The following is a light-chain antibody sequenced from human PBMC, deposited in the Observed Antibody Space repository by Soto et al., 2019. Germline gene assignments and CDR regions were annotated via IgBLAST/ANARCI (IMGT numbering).Light chain of an antibody. CDR1: QSISTY. V-gene: IGKV1-5*03. J-gene: IGKJ2*01. CDR2: KAS. CDR3: QQYNSYSPYT. Sequence: DIQMTQSPSTLSASVGDRVTITCRASQSISTYLAWYQQKPGNAPKLLIYKASTLQSGVPSRFSGSGSGTEFTLTISSLQPDDFATYYCQQYNSYSPYTFGQGTNLEIK.